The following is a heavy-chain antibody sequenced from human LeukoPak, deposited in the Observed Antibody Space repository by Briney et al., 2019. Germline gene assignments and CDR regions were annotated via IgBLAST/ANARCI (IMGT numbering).Heavy chain of an antibody. V-gene: IGHV3-23*01. CDR3: ARDHLVREAFDI. D-gene: IGHD6-6*01. CDR1: GFTFSSYA. CDR2: INGSGGST. Sequence: GGSLRLSCAASGFTFSSYAMSWVRQAPGKGLEWVSDINGSGGSTYYADSVKGRFTISRDNAKNSLYLQMNSLRAEDTAVYYCARDHLVREAFDIWGQGTMVTVSS. J-gene: IGHJ3*02.